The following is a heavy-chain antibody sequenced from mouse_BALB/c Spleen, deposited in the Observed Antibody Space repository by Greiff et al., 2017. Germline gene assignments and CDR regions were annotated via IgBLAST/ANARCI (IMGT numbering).Heavy chain of an antibody. CDR1: GFNIKDYY. D-gene: IGHD2-2*01. Sequence: EVKVEESGAELVRSGASVKLSCTASGFNIKDYYMHWVKQRPEQGLEWIGWIDPENGDTEYAPKFQGKATMTADTSSNTAYLQLSSLTSEDTAVYYCNAGGRLRRDMDYWGQGTSVTVSS. V-gene: IGHV14-4*02. CDR2: IDPENGDT. CDR3: NAGGRLRRDMDY. J-gene: IGHJ4*01.